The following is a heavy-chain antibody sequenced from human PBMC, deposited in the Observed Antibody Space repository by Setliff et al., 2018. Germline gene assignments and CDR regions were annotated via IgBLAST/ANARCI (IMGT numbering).Heavy chain of an antibody. Sequence: PSETLSLTCTVSGYSISSGYYWGWIRQPPGKGLEWIGSIYHSESTYYNPSLKSRVTISVDTSKNQFSLKLSSVTAADTAVYYCARGSTRRYYGMDVWGYDGFLSLDVWGQGTLVTVSS. V-gene: IGHV4-38-2*02. CDR1: GYSISSGYY. CDR2: IYHSEST. J-gene: IGHJ4*02. CDR3: ARGSTRRYYGMDVWGYDGFLSLDV. D-gene: IGHD4-17*01.